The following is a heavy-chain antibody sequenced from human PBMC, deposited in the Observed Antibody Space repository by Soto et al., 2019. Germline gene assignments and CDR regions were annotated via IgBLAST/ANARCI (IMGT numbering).Heavy chain of an antibody. Sequence: ESGGGLVKPGGSLRLSCAASGFTFSSYSINWVRQAPGKGLEWVSFISSSSSYIDYADSVKGRFTISRDNAKNSLYLQMNSLRAEDTAGYYCARDMYYGSGTDLWGRGTLVTVSS. CDR3: ARDMYYGSGTDL. CDR2: ISSSSSYI. CDR1: GFTFSSYS. D-gene: IGHD3-10*01. J-gene: IGHJ2*01. V-gene: IGHV3-21*01.